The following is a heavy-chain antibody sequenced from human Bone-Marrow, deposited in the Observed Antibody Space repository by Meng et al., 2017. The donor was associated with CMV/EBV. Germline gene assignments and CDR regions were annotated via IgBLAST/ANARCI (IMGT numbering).Heavy chain of an antibody. Sequence: GGSLRLSCAASGFTFSSFAMHWVRQAPGKGLEWVSVISIDGNSKYYADSVKGRFTISRDNSKNTLYLEINSRRAEDTAVYYCVGEKGPREALDYWGQGTLVTVSS. V-gene: IGHV3-30*04. CDR3: VGEKGPREALDY. J-gene: IGHJ4*02. CDR1: GFTFSSFA. CDR2: ISIDGNSK.